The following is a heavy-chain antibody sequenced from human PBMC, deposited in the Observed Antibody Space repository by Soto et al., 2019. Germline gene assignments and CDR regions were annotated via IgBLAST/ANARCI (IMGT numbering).Heavy chain of an antibody. CDR2: IYYSGST. CDR3: ARDRGGYNLDY. CDR1: GGSISSYY. V-gene: IGHV4-59*01. Sequence: LSLTCTVSGGSISSYYWSWIRQPPGKGLEWIGYIYYSGSTNYNPSLKSRVTISVDTSKNQFSLKLSSVTAADTAVYYCARDRGGYNLDYWGQGTLVTVSS. J-gene: IGHJ4*02. D-gene: IGHD5-12*01.